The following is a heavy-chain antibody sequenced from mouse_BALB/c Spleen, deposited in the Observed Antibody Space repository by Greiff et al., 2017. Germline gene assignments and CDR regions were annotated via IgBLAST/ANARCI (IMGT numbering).Heavy chain of an antibody. CDR3: ARAYYGYLDY. Sequence: EVQLVESGGGLVKPGGSLKLSCAASGFTFSSYAMSWVRQSPEKRLEWVAEISSGGSYTYYPDTVTGRFTISRDNAKNTLYLEMSSLRSEDTAMYYCARAYYGYLDYWGQGTTLTVSS. CDR1: GFTFSSYA. V-gene: IGHV5-9-4*01. D-gene: IGHD2-9*01. CDR2: ISSGGSYT. J-gene: IGHJ2*01.